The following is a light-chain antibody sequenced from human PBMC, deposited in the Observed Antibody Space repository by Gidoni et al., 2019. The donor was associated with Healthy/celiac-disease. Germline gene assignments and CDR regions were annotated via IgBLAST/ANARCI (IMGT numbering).Light chain of an antibody. V-gene: IGKV1-5*03. CDR3: QQYSRIYT. CDR1: QSISSR. CDR2: TAS. Sequence: DSQMTQSPSTLSASGGDRVTITCRASQSISSRLAWYQQKPGKAPKLLSYTASSSDSGVPLRFSGSGSGTEFTLTIRSLQPYDVATYYCQQYSRIYTFGQGTKLEIK. J-gene: IGKJ2*01.